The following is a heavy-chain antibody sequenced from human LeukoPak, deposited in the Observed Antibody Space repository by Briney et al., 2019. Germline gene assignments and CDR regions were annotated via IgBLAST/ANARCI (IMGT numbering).Heavy chain of an antibody. V-gene: IGHV1-69*05. CDR2: IIPIFGTA. CDR1: GGTFSSYA. D-gene: IGHD3-22*01. CDR3: ATQTYYYDSSGYYSFDY. J-gene: IGHJ4*02. Sequence: SVKVSCKASGGTFSSYAISWVRQAPGQGLEWMGGIIPIFGTANYAQKFQGRVTITTDESTSTAYTELSSLRSEDTAVYYCATQTYYYDSSGYYSFDYWGQGTLVTVSS.